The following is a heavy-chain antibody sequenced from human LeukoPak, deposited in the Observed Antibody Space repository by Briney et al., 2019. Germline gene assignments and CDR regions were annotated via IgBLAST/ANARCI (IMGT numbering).Heavy chain of an antibody. J-gene: IGHJ4*02. CDR1: GGSISSDNNY. CDR2: IYYSGST. Sequence: ASETLSLTCTVSGGSISSDNNYWSWIRQPPGKGLEWIGYIYYSGSTYYNPSLKSRVTLSVDTSQNQFSLNLSSVTAADTAVYYCASHMINLEAYCGGDCYSHFDYWGQGTLVTVSS. D-gene: IGHD2-21*02. CDR3: ASHMINLEAYCGGDCYSHFDY. V-gene: IGHV4-30-4*01.